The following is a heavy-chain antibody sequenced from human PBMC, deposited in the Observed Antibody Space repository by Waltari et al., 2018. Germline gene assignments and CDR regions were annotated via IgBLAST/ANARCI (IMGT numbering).Heavy chain of an antibody. D-gene: IGHD1-1*01. CDR1: GASMSTSDY. CDR2: VRGDGKT. V-gene: IGHV4-4*02. J-gene: IGHJ4*02. Sequence: QLQLQESGPGLVKPSGPLSLICAVSGASMSTSDYWSWVRQPPGKGLEWIGQVRGDGKTNYNPSFASRVTMSLDTSTYHFALKLTSATAADTALYYCARDRGRGLYLDTWGQGTLVTVSP. CDR3: ARDRGRGLYLDT.